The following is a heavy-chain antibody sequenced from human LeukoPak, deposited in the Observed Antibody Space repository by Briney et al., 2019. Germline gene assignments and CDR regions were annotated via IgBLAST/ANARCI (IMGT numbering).Heavy chain of an antibody. Sequence: TGGSLRLSCAASGFTFSSYGMHWVRQAPGKGLEWVAVISYDGSNKYYADSVKGRFTISRDNSKNTLYLQMNSLRAEDTAVYYCARDFTGHGYGGNSGYYWGQGTLVTVSS. J-gene: IGHJ4*02. D-gene: IGHD4-23*01. V-gene: IGHV3-30*03. CDR2: ISYDGSNK. CDR3: ARDFTGHGYGGNSGYY. CDR1: GFTFSSYG.